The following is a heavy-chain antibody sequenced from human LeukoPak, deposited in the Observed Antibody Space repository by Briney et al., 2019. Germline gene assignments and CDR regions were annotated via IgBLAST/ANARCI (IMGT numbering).Heavy chain of an antibody. CDR3: AREGWQWLVHAFDI. Sequence: SETLSLTCAVYGGSFSDYYWSWIRQPPGKGLEWIGEINHSGSTSYNPSLKSRVTISVDTSKSQFSLKLSSVTAADTAVYYCAREGWQWLVHAFDIWGQGTMVTVSS. CDR2: INHSGST. V-gene: IGHV4-34*01. D-gene: IGHD6-19*01. J-gene: IGHJ3*02. CDR1: GGSFSDYY.